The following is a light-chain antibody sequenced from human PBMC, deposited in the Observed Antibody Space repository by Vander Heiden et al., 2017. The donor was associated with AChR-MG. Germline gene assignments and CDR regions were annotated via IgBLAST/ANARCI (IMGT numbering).Light chain of an antibody. Sequence: DIQTTQSPSSLSASIGDRVTITCQASQDISNYLNWYQQKPGKAPKLLIYDASNLETGVPSRFSGSGSGTDFSFTISSLQPEDIATYYCQQYDYLPPITFGQGTRLEIK. V-gene: IGKV1-33*01. J-gene: IGKJ5*01. CDR2: DAS. CDR3: QQYDYLPPIT. CDR1: QDISNY.